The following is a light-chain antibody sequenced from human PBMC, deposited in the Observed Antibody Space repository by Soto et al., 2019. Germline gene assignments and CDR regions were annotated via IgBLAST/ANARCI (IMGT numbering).Light chain of an antibody. J-gene: IGKJ1*01. V-gene: IGKV1-5*03. Sequence: DIQMTQSPSTRSASVGDRVTITCRASQSISSWLAWYQQKPGTAPKLLIYKASTLQSGVPSRFSGSGSGTEFTLTISSLQPDDSATYYCQQYRDNWTFGQGTKVDIK. CDR1: QSISSW. CDR3: QQYRDNWT. CDR2: KAS.